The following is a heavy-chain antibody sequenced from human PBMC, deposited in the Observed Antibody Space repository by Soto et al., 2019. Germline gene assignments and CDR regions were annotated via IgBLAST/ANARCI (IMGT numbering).Heavy chain of an antibody. D-gene: IGHD2-15*01. J-gene: IGHJ4*02. CDR2: IYPLETP. Sequence: PSETLAVRWSVSCVTMSYGGYSWIWMRQSLGNGXEWLGYIYPLETPYHNPSFKIRLPFSIDRTRNQFSLSLSSMNAADKAVYYCARGGGHDSFDFWGQRIQVTVSS. CDR1: CVTMSYGGYS. CDR3: ARGGGHDSFDF. V-gene: IGHV4-30-2*06.